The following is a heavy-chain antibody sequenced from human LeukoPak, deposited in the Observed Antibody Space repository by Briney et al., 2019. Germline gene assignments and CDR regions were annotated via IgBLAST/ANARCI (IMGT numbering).Heavy chain of an antibody. CDR3: ARGGSGSYYVGPFDY. CDR2: IYYSGST. J-gene: IGHJ4*02. V-gene: IGHV4-30-4*08. D-gene: IGHD1-26*01. Sequence: PSETLSLTCTVSGGSISSGDYYWSWIRQHPGKGLEWIGYIYYSGSTYYNPSLKSRVTISVDTSKNQFSLKLSSVTAADTAVYYCARGGSGSYYVGPFDYWGQGTLVTVSS. CDR1: GGSISSGDYY.